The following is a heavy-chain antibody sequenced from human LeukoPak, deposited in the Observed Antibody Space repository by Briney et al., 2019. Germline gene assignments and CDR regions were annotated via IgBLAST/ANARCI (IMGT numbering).Heavy chain of an antibody. Sequence: PVGSLRLSCAASGFTFSSYWMSWVRQAPGKGLEWVANIKQDGSEKYYVDSVKGRFTISRDNAKNSLYLRMNSLRVEDTAVYYCARWGYCSGGSCSGGYDPCGQGTLVTVSS. CDR3: ARWGYCSGGSCSGGYDP. CDR2: IKQDGSEK. V-gene: IGHV3-7*01. CDR1: GFTFSSYW. J-gene: IGHJ5*02. D-gene: IGHD2-15*01.